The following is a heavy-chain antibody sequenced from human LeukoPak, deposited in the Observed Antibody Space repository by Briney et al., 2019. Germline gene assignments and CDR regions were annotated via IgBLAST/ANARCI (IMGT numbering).Heavy chain of an antibody. CDR1: GYRFTSYW. CDR3: ARQHLPFYYDSSGYIWFDP. D-gene: IGHD3-22*01. Sequence: GESLKISCQGSGYRFTSYWISWVRQMPGKGLEWMGIIYPGDSDTRYSPSFQGQVTISADKSISTAYLQWSSLKASDTAMYYCARQHLPFYYDSSGYIWFDPWGQGTLVTVSS. V-gene: IGHV5-51*01. J-gene: IGHJ5*02. CDR2: IYPGDSDT.